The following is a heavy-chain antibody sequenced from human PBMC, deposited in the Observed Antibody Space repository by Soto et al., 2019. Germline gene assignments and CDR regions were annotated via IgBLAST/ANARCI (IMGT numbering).Heavy chain of an antibody. Sequence: GGSLRLSCAASRFTFTNYTMSWVRQTPGKGLQWLAAITGSGRSTFYADSVKGRFAISRDNSKKTLYLQMNSLRSEDTAIYYCECTGGFDYWGQGTLVTVSS. CDR3: ECTGGFDY. CDR2: ITGSGRST. D-gene: IGHD1-26*01. V-gene: IGHV3-23*01. CDR1: RFTFTNYT. J-gene: IGHJ4*02.